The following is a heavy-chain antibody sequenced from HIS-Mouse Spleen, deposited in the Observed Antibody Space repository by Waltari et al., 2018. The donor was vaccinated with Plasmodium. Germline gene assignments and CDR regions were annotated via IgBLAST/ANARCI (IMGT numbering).Heavy chain of an antibody. Sequence: QLQLQESGPGLVKPSETLSLTCTVSGGSISSSSYYWGWIRQPPGKGLEWIGSIDYSGRTYYTPSLKSRVTISVDTSKNQFSLKLSSVTAADTAVYYCARRGGSYYYFDYWGQGTLVTVSS. CDR3: ARRGGSYYYFDY. D-gene: IGHD1-26*01. J-gene: IGHJ4*02. V-gene: IGHV4-39*01. CDR1: GGSISSSSYY. CDR2: IDYSGRT.